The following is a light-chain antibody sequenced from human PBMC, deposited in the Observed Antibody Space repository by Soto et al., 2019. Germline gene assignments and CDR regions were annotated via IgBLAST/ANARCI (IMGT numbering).Light chain of an antibody. CDR3: AAWDDSLDVLI. CDR1: SSNIGSNT. V-gene: IGLV1-44*01. Sequence: QSALTQPPSASGAPGQRVTVSCSGSSSNIGSNTVNWYQHLPGTAPKLLIYNNNQRPSGVPDRVSGSKPGTSASLAISGLQSEDEADYFCAAWDDSLDVLIFGGGTKLTVL. J-gene: IGLJ2*01. CDR2: NNN.